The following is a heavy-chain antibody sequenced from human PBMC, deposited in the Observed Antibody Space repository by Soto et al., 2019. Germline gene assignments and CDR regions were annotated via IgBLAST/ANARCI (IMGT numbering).Heavy chain of an antibody. D-gene: IGHD3-22*01. Sequence: SDTLPHTCPVSGASPSSSTYYWRRIGRPPGKGLEWIGSIYYSGSTYYNPSLKSRVTISVDTSKNQFSLKLSSVTAADTAVYYCARRKHDSSGDYFDYWGQGTLVTVS. CDR3: ARRKHDSSGDYFDY. V-gene: IGHV4-39*01. CDR2: IYYSGST. CDR1: GASPSSSTYY. J-gene: IGHJ4*02.